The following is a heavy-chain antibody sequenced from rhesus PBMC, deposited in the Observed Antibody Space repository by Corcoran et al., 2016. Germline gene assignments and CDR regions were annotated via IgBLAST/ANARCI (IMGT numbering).Heavy chain of an antibody. Sequence: QVQLQESGPGLVKPSETLSLTCAVSGGSFSSYWWSWIRQPPGKGLEWIGYIYGSGGITSSNPHRKGGGTISTDTSNVQCSLKRSSVTAADTAVYDCAASIAAGPDGYWGQGVLVTVSS. CDR1: GGSFSSYW. CDR2: IYGSGGIT. V-gene: IGHV4-80*01. J-gene: IGHJ4*01. CDR3: AASIAAGPDGY. D-gene: IGHD6-13*01.